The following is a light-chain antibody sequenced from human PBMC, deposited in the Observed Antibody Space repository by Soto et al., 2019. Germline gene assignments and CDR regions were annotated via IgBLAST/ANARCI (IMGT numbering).Light chain of an antibody. J-gene: IGKJ1*01. CDR3: HQYHNWPWT. V-gene: IGKV3-15*01. Sequence: ILMTQSPATLSVSPGERATLSCRASQSVSSNLAWYQQKPAQVPRLLIYASSTSATGIPARFSGSGSATEFTLTISSLQSEDFAVYYCHQYHNWPWTFGQGTKVDIK. CDR1: QSVSSN. CDR2: ASS.